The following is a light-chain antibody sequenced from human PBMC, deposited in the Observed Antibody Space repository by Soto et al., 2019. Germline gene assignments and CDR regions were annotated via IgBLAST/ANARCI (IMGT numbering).Light chain of an antibody. J-gene: IGLJ1*01. CDR3: SSYTSSSTHV. Sequence: QSALTQPASVSGSPGQSITISCTGTSSDIGAFTFVSWYQQHPGKVPKLMIFDVNRRPSGVSDRFSGSKSGNTASLTISGLQAEDEGDYYCSSYTSSSTHVFGSGTKQTVL. CDR2: DVN. CDR1: SSDIGAFTF. V-gene: IGLV2-14*03.